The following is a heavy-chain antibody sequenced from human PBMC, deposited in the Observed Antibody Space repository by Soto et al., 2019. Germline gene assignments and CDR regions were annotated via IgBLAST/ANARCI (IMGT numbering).Heavy chain of an antibody. CDR2: ISAYNGNT. D-gene: IGHD3-10*01. J-gene: IGHJ6*02. Sequence: QVQLVQSGAEVKKPGASVKVSCKASGYTFTSYGISWLRQAPGQGLEWMGWISAYNGNTNYAQKFQGRFTMTTDTSKSTAYMELRSLRADDTAVYYCARDRGALLWFVELSVGMDGWGQGTTVTVSS. V-gene: IGHV1-18*01. CDR1: GYTFTSYG. CDR3: ARDRGALLWFVELSVGMDG.